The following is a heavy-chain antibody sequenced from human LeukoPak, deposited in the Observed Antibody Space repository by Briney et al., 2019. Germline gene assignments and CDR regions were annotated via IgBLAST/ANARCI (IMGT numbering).Heavy chain of an antibody. J-gene: IGHJ3*02. CDR2: INPSGGST. Sequence: ASVKVSCKASGYTFTSYYVHWVRQAPGQGLEWMGIINPSGGSTSYAQKLQGRVTMTRDTSTSTVYMELSSLRSEDTAVYYCARLHSSSWYHDAFDIWGQGTMVTVSS. V-gene: IGHV1-46*01. CDR1: GYTFTSYY. CDR3: ARLHSSSWYHDAFDI. D-gene: IGHD6-13*01.